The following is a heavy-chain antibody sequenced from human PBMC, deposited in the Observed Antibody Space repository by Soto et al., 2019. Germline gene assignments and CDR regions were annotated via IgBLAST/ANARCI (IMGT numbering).Heavy chain of an antibody. V-gene: IGHV4-59*01. CDR2: IYDTGYA. Sequence: ETLSLTCSVSGGSIRPFIWTWVRQPPGKGLEYIGFIYDTGYANYNPSLKSRVTISVDTSKNEFSLKLTSVTAADTAVYYCARASVGYCSSTTCPPGMDVWGQGTTVTVSS. J-gene: IGHJ6*02. CDR1: GGSIRPFI. CDR3: ARASVGYCSSTTCPPGMDV. D-gene: IGHD2-2*03.